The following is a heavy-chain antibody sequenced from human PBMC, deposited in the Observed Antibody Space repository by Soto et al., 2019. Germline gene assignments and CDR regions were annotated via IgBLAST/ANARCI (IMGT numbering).Heavy chain of an antibody. Sequence: GSLRLSCAASGFAFSNNYMSWVRQAPGKGLEWVSLIHSGGGTYYADSVKGRFTISRDTSKNTLYLQLNSLRAEDTAVYYCAKESPDNTGYSMYYFEDWGQGTLVTVAS. D-gene: IGHD3-22*01. CDR1: GFAFSNNY. V-gene: IGHV3-53*01. CDR2: IHSGGGT. CDR3: AKESPDNTGYSMYYFED. J-gene: IGHJ4*02.